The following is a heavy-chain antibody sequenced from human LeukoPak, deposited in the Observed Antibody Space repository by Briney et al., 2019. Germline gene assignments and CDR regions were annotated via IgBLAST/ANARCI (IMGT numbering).Heavy chain of an antibody. CDR3: ARNIVVVPTVRYFQH. CDR2: INPNSGGT. CDR1: GYTFTGYY. D-gene: IGHD2-2*01. V-gene: IGHV1-2*02. J-gene: IGHJ1*01. Sequence: GASVTASCKASGYTFTGYYMRWVRQAPGQGLEWMGWINPNSGGTNYAQKFQGRVTMTRDTSISTAYMELSRLRSDDTAVYYCARNIVVVPTVRYFQHWGQGTLVTVSS.